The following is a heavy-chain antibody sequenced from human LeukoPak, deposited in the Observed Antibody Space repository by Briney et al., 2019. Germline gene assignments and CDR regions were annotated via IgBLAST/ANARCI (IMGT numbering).Heavy chain of an antibody. J-gene: IGHJ4*02. D-gene: IGHD4-11*01. V-gene: IGHV4-39*01. Sequence: TSETLSLTCTVSGGSISSSSYYWGWIRQPPGKGLEWIGSIYYSGSTYYNPSLKSRVTISVDTSKNQFSLKLSSVTAADTAVYYCARGGYSNHFFDYWGQGTLVTVSS. CDR3: ARGGYSNHFFDY. CDR2: IYYSGST. CDR1: GGSISSSSYY.